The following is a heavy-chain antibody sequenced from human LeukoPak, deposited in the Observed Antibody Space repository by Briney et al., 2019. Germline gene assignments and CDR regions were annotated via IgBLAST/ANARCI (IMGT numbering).Heavy chain of an antibody. Sequence: GGSLRLSCAASGFTFSSDWMHWVRQAPGKGLVWVSRISTDGSSTYSADSVKGRFTISRDNSKNTLYLQMNSLRAEDTAVYYCAKVRGWLQLDAPFDYWGQGTLVTVSS. CDR2: ISTDGSST. CDR1: GFTFSSDW. D-gene: IGHD5-24*01. J-gene: IGHJ4*02. CDR3: AKVRGWLQLDAPFDY. V-gene: IGHV3-74*01.